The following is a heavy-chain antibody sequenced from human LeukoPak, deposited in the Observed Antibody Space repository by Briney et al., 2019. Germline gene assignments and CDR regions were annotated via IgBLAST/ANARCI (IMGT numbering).Heavy chain of an antibody. CDR2: VSRSSRFI. CDR3: ARVSDASDYFFDS. V-gene: IGHV3-21*01. D-gene: IGHD5-12*01. CDR1: GFAFSTYS. Sequence: GGSLRLSCAASGFAFSTYSMNWVRPAPGKGLEWVSSVSRSSRFIFYADSVQGRFTISRDDAKDSLFLQMNSLRAEDTAVYYCARVSDASDYFFDSWGQGTLVTVSS. J-gene: IGHJ4*02.